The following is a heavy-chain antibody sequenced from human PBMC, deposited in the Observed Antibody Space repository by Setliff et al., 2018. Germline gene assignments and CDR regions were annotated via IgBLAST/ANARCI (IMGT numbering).Heavy chain of an antibody. D-gene: IGHD2-2*01. CDR2: IYTDGTT. CDR1: GASLRSGSNY. Sequence: SETLSLTCTVSGASLRSGSNYWGWFRQPAGKGLEWIGRIYTDGTTNYNPSLKSRVSISADTSMNHFSLRMTSVSAADTAVYYCVRTHCTTTSCFYFHYWGQGTVVTVSS. CDR3: VRTHCTTTSCFYFHY. V-gene: IGHV4-61*02. J-gene: IGHJ4*02.